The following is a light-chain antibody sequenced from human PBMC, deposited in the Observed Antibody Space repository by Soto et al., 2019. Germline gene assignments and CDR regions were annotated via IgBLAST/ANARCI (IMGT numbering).Light chain of an antibody. CDR2: WAS. CDR1: QTNSSNDNKNNF. J-gene: IGKJ2*01. Sequence: DIVMTQSPDSLAVSLGEKDTINCKSSQTNSSNDNKNNFLTWYQHKPGQPPRLLMYWASNREPGVPDRFSASGSGTDFALTIDSLQAEDVAVYYCQQYYALPNTFGQGTSLDIK. CDR3: QQYYALPNT. V-gene: IGKV4-1*01.